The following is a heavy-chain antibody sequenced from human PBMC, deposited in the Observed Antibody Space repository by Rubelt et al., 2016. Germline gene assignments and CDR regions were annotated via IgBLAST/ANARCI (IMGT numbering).Heavy chain of an antibody. CDR3: ARDYYDSSYGAFDI. CDR1: GFTFSSYA. J-gene: IGHJ3*02. V-gene: IGHV3-23*01. CDR2: ISGSGGST. Sequence: SVVSVVQPGRSLRLSCAASGFTFSSYAMSWVRQAPGKGLEWVSAISGSGGSTYYADSVKGRFTISRDNSKNTLYLQMNSLRAEDTAVYYCARDYYDSSYGAFDIWGQGTMVTVSS. D-gene: IGHD3-22*01.